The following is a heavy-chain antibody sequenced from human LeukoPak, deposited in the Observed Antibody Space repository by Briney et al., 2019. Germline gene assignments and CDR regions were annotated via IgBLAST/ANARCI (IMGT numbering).Heavy chain of an antibody. CDR1: GGSISSGGYS. CDR3: ARGNYYLDY. V-gene: IGHV4-30-2*01. J-gene: IGHJ4*02. D-gene: IGHD1-7*01. Sequence: PSQTLSLTCAVSGGSISSGGYSWSWIRQPPGKGLEWIGYIYHSGSTYYNPSLKSRVTISVDRSKNQFSLKLSSVTAADTAVYYCARGNYYLDYWGQRTLVTVSS. CDR2: IYHSGST.